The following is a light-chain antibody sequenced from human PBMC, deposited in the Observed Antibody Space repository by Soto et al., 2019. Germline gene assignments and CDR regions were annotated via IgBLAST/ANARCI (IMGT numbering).Light chain of an antibody. V-gene: IGLV2-14*01. Sequence: QSVLTQPASVSGSPGQSITISCTGTSNDVGGYNYVSWYQQHPGKAPKLMIYEVANRPSGVSNRFSGSKSGNTASLTISGLQAEDEADYYCSSYTSSNSWVFGGGTKLTVL. CDR3: SSYTSSNSWV. J-gene: IGLJ3*02. CDR1: SNDVGGYNY. CDR2: EVA.